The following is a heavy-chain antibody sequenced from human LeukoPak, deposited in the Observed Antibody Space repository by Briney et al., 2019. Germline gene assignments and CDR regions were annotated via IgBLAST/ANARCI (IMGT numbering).Heavy chain of an antibody. CDR1: GFTFNSYW. Sequence: PGGSLRLSCAASGFTFNSYWMHWVRQAPGKGLEWVSGISWNSGSIGYADSVKGRFTISRDNAKNSLYLQMNSLRAEDTALYYCAKANDYGGNSFFDYWGQGTLVTVSS. CDR2: ISWNSGSI. D-gene: IGHD4-23*01. J-gene: IGHJ4*02. V-gene: IGHV3-9*01. CDR3: AKANDYGGNSFFDY.